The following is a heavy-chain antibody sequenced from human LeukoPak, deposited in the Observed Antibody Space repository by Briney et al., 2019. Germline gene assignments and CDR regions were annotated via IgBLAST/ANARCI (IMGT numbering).Heavy chain of an antibody. V-gene: IGHV4-4*02. J-gene: IGHJ4*02. Sequence: PSETLFLTCAVSGGSISSSNWWSWVRQPPGKGLEWIGEIYHSGSTNYNPSLKSRVTISVDKSKNQFSLKLSSVTAADTAVYYCARGLTYYGSGRYSHFDYWGQGTLVTVSS. CDR1: GGSISSSNW. CDR3: ARGLTYYGSGRYSHFDY. CDR2: IYHSGST. D-gene: IGHD3-10*01.